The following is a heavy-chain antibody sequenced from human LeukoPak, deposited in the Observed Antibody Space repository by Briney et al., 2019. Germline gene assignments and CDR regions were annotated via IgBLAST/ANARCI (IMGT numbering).Heavy chain of an antibody. J-gene: IGHJ4*02. D-gene: IGHD6-13*01. Sequence: ASVKVSCKASGFTFTSSAVQWVRQARGQRLEWIGWIVVGSGNTNYALKFQERVTITRDMSTSTAYMELSSLRSEDTAVYYCAARGYTQQLADYWGQGTLVTVSS. CDR1: GFTFTSSA. CDR2: IVVGSGNT. V-gene: IGHV1-58*01. CDR3: AARGYTQQLADY.